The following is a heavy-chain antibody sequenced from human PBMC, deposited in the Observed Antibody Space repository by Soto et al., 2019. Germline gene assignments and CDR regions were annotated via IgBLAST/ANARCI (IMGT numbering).Heavy chain of an antibody. V-gene: IGHV3-7*03. J-gene: IGHJ4*02. CDR3: ARGPSYSDYSNYWFFDS. CDR2: IKKDGTEK. Sequence: GGSLRLSCAASGSTFSGYWMTWVRQAPGKGLEWVADIKKDGTEKYYVDSVKGRFTISRDNDKKSVYLQMNGLTVEDTAVYRCARGPSYSDYSNYWFFDSWGQGALVTVSS. CDR1: GSTFSGYW. D-gene: IGHD4-4*01.